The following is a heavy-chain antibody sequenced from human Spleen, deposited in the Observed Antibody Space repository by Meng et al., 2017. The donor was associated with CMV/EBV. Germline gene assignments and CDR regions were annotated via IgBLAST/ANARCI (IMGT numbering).Heavy chain of an antibody. CDR1: VGSISSSSYY. CDR3: ARVLEAAGPNWFDP. V-gene: IGHV4-39*07. CDR2: IYYSGST. D-gene: IGHD6-13*01. J-gene: IGHJ5*02. Sequence: SVGSISSSSYYWGWVRQPPGKGVEWIGSIYYSGSTYYTPSLKSRVTISVDTSKNQFSLKLSSVTAADTAVYYCARVLEAAGPNWFDPWGQVTLVTVSS.